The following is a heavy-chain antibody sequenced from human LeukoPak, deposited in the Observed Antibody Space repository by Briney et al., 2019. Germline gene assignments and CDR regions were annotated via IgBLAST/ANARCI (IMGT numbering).Heavy chain of an antibody. J-gene: IGHJ4*02. D-gene: IGHD6-19*01. CDR1: GFTFSSYA. CDR2: ISVSGGST. V-gene: IGHV3-23*01. Sequence: GGSLRLSCAASGFTFSSYAMNWIRQAPGKGLEWVSVISVSGGSTYYADSEKGRFTISRDNSKNTLYLQMNSLRADDTALYYCAKGGSGWYSDYWGQGTLVTVSS. CDR3: AKGGSGWYSDY.